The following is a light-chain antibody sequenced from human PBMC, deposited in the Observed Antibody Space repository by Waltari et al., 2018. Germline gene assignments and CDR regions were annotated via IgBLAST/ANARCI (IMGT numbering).Light chain of an antibody. CDR1: SSDVGGYNY. V-gene: IGLV2-8*01. CDR3: SSYAGSNNLV. Sequence: QSALTQPPSASGSPGQSVTISCTGTSSDVGGYNYVSWYQQRPGKAPKLMIYEVSKRPSGVPDRFAGSKSGSAASLTVSGLQAEDEADYYCSSYAGSNNLVFGGGTKLTV. CDR2: EVS. J-gene: IGLJ3*02.